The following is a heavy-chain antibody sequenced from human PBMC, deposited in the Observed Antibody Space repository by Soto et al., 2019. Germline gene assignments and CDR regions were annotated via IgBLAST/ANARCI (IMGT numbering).Heavy chain of an antibody. J-gene: IGHJ3*02. Sequence: QVQLVQSGAEVKKPGASVKVSCTASGYTFSDYYIHWIRRAPGQGFEWMGWLNPKSGGTTYAQKFQDRVTMTRDPSISTVYMEVSRVRSDDTAVYYCARGPNHGAFDIWGQGTMVTVSS. CDR2: LNPKSGGT. CDR3: ARGPNHGAFDI. V-gene: IGHV1-2*02. CDR1: GYTFSDYY.